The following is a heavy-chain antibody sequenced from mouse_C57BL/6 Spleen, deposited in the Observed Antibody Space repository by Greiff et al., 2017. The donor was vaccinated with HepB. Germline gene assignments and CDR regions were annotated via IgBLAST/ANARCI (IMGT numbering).Heavy chain of an antibody. CDR1: GYTFTSYG. D-gene: IGHD2-4*01. J-gene: IGHJ3*01. CDR3: ARSGDYDERAWFAY. V-gene: IGHV1-81*01. CDR2: IYPRSGNT. Sequence: VKLQESGAELARPGASVKLSCKASGYTFTSYGISWVKQRTGQGLEWIGEIYPRSGNTYYNEKFKGKATLTADKSSSTAYMELRSLTSEDSAVYFCARSGDYDERAWFAYWGQGTLVTVSA.